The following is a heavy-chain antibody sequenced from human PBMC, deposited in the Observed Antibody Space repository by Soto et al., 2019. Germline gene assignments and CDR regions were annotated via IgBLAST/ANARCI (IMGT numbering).Heavy chain of an antibody. CDR3: ARHSWKYCSSTSCSWLGDYYYMDV. D-gene: IGHD2-2*01. J-gene: IGHJ6*03. Sequence: PGESLKISCKGSGYSFTSYWIGWVRQMPGKGLERMGIIYPGDSDTRYSPSFQGQVTISADKSISTAYLQWSSLKASDTAMYYCARHSWKYCSSTSCSWLGDYYYMDVWGKGTTVTVSS. CDR1: GYSFTSYW. CDR2: IYPGDSDT. V-gene: IGHV5-51*01.